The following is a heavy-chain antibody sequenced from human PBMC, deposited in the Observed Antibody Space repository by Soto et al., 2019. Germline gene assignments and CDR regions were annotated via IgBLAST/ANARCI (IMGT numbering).Heavy chain of an antibody. CDR2: IRGSGGST. CDR3: AKDPTTSGWYNYDMDV. J-gene: IGHJ6*02. CDR1: GFSLSSYA. Sequence: EVQLLESGGGLVQPGGSLRLSCATSGFSLSSYAMSWVRQAPGKGLEWVSTIRGSGGSTYYADSVKGRFTISRDKSNNTLYLQMNSLRAEDTAVYYCAKDPTTSGWYNYDMDVWGQGTSVTVSS. D-gene: IGHD6-19*01. V-gene: IGHV3-23*01.